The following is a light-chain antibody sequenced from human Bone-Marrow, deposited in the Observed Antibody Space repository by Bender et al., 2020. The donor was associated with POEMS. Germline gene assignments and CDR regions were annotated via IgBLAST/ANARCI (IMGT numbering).Light chain of an antibody. CDR1: SSDVGTDSL. J-gene: IGLJ3*02. V-gene: IGLV2-14*02. CDR3: SSYTSTNTRWV. Sequence: QSALTQPAAVSGSPGQSITISCTGTSSDVGTDSLVSWYQLHPGKAPKLVIYDVSNRPSGVSIRFSGSKSGNTASLTISGLQAEDEADYYCSSYTSTNTRWVFGGGTKLTVL. CDR2: DVS.